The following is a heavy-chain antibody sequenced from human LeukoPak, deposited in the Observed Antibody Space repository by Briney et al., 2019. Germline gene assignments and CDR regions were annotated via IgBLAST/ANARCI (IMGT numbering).Heavy chain of an antibody. CDR3: ARGGGDLGWFDP. J-gene: IGHJ5*02. V-gene: IGHV4-34*01. CDR2: INHSGST. Sequence: PSETLSLTCAVYGGSFSGYCWSWIRQPPGEGLERIGEINHSGSTNYNPSLKSRVTISVDTSKNQFSLKLSSVTAADTAVYYCARGGGDLGWFDPWGQGTLVTVSS. D-gene: IGHD3-16*01. CDR1: GGSFSGYC.